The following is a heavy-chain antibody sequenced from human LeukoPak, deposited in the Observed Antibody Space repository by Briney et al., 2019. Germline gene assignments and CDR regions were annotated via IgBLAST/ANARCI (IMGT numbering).Heavy chain of an antibody. J-gene: IGHJ5*02. V-gene: IGHV4-59*01. CDR2: IYYSGST. CDR3: ARDVGTYYDFWTQRYNWFDP. Sequence: PSETLSLTCTVSGDSISSYYWSWIRQPPGKGLEWIGYIYYSGSTNYNPSLKSRVTISVDTSKNQFSLKLSPVTAADTAVYYCARDVGTYYDFWTQRYNWFDPRGQGTLVTVSS. D-gene: IGHD3-3*01. CDR1: GDSISSYY.